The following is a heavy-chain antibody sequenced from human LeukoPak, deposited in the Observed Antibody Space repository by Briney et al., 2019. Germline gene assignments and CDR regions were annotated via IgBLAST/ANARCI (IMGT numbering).Heavy chain of an antibody. V-gene: IGHV3-43*02. D-gene: IGHD3-22*01. J-gene: IGHJ4*02. CDR1: GCTFDDYA. CDR2: ISGDGSST. CDR3: AKDPYEYDSSGFPDY. Sequence: GGSLRLSCAASGCTFDDYAMRWVRQAPGKGLEWVSLISGDGSSTYYADSVKGRFTISRDNSKNSLYLQMNSLRTEDTALYYCAKDPYEYDSSGFPDYWGQGTLVTVSS.